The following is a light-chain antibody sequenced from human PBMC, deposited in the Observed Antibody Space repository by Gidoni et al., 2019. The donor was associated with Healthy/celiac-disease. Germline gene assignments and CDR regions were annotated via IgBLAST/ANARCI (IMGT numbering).Light chain of an antibody. CDR1: QGISNY. CDR2: AAS. Sequence: DIQMTQSPSSLSASVGDRVTITCRASQGISNYLAWYQQKPGKVPKLLIYAASTLQSGVPSRFSGSGSGTDFTLTISSLQPEEVATYYCQKYNSALWTFGQXTKVEIK. J-gene: IGKJ1*01. V-gene: IGKV1-27*01. CDR3: QKYNSALWT.